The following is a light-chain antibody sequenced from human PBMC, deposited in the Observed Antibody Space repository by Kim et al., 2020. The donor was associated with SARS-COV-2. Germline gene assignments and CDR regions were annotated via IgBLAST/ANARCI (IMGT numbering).Light chain of an antibody. Sequence: PGERVTLSCRASQSVSRSYLTWYQQKPGQAPRLLIYGASTRATSIPARFSGSGSGTDFTLTISSLQPEDFAVYYCQQDYNRTFGQGTKVDIK. CDR3: QQDYNRT. CDR2: GAS. J-gene: IGKJ1*01. CDR1: QSVSRSY. V-gene: IGKV3D-7*01.